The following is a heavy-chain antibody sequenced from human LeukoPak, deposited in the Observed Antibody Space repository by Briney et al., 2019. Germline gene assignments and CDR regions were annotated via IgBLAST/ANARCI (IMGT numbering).Heavy chain of an antibody. J-gene: IGHJ4*02. CDR3: ASTRNYYDSSGYPEYYFDY. V-gene: IGHV4-39*07. D-gene: IGHD3-22*01. CDR2: IYYSGST. Sequence: SETLSLTCTVSGGSISSSSYYWGWIRQPPGKGLEWIGSIYYSGSTYYNPSLKSRVTISVDTSKNQFSLKLSSVTAADTAVYYCASTRNYYDSSGYPEYYFDYWGQGTLVTVSS. CDR1: GGSISSSSYY.